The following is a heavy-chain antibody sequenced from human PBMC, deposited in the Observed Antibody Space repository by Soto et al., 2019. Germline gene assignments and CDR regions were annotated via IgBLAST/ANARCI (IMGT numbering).Heavy chain of an antibody. Sequence: ASVKVSCKASGYTFTSYYMHWVRQAPGQGLEWMGIINPSGGSTSYAQKFQGRVTMTRDTSTSTVYMELSSLGSEDTAVYYCARGGIYYDSSGYPADDAFDIWGQGTMVTVSS. V-gene: IGHV1-46*01. CDR2: INPSGGST. CDR1: GYTFTSYY. CDR3: ARGGIYYDSSGYPADDAFDI. J-gene: IGHJ3*02. D-gene: IGHD3-22*01.